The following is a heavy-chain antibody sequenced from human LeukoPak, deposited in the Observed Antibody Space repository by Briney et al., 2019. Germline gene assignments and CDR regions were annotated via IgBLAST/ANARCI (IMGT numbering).Heavy chain of an antibody. Sequence: GGSLRLSCAASGFTFSSYWMSWVRQAPGKGLEWVANIKQDGSEKYYVDSVKGRFTISRDNAKNSLYLQMNSLRAEDTAVYYCARDKVVPAAIDFDYWGQGTLVTVSS. D-gene: IGHD2-2*01. V-gene: IGHV3-7*01. CDR2: IKQDGSEK. CDR3: ARDKVVPAAIDFDY. CDR1: GFTFSSYW. J-gene: IGHJ4*02.